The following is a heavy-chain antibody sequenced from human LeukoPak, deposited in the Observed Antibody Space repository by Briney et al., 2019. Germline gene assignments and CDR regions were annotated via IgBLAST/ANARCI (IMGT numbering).Heavy chain of an antibody. CDR3: ARGRGKRQNYYYYGMDV. CDR1: GGSFSGYY. V-gene: IGHV4-34*01. J-gene: IGHJ6*02. Sequence: SETLSLTCAVYGGSFSGYYWSWIRQPPGKGLEWIGETNHSGSTNYNPSLKSRVTISVDTSKNQFSLKLSSVTAADTAVYYCARGRGKRQNYYYYGMDVWGQGTTVTVSS. CDR2: TNHSGST. D-gene: IGHD4-23*01.